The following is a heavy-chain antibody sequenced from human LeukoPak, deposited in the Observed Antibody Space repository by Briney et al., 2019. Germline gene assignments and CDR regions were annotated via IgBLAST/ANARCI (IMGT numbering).Heavy chain of an antibody. Sequence: GGSLRLSCAASGFTFSSYAMSWVRQAPGKGLEWVSAISGSGGSTYYADSVKGRFTISRDNSKNTLYLQMNSLRAEDTAVYYCAKGRYVWGSYRIIPDYWGQGTLVTVSS. J-gene: IGHJ4*02. CDR1: GFTFSSYA. D-gene: IGHD3-16*02. CDR2: ISGSGGST. V-gene: IGHV3-23*01. CDR3: AKGRYVWGSYRIIPDY.